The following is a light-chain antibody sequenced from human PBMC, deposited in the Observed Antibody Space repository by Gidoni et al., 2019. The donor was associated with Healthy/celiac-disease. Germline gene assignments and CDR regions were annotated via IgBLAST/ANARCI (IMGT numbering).Light chain of an antibody. CDR2: KNN. V-gene: IGLV1-47*01. CDR3: AAWDDSLSGEV. J-gene: IGLJ3*02. CDR1: SSNIGSKY. Sequence: QSVLTQPPSASGTPGQRVTISCSGSSSNIGSKYVYWYQQLPGTAPNLLIYKNNQRPSGVPDRFSGSKSGTSASLAISGLRSDDEADYYCAAWDDSLSGEVFGGGTKLTVL.